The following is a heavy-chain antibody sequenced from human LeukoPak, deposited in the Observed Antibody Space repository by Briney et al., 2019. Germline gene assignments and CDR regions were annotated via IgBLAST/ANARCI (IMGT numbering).Heavy chain of an antibody. CDR1: GFTFSSYA. V-gene: IGHV3-23*01. CDR3: AKARYGSGSYDGMDV. CDR2: IRGSGGST. Sequence: GESLRLSCAASGFTFSSYAMSWVRQAPGKGLEWVSAIRGSGGSTYYADSVKGRFTISRDNSKNTLYLQMNSLRAEDTAVYYCAKARYGSGSYDGMDVWGQGTTVTVSS. D-gene: IGHD3-10*01. J-gene: IGHJ6*02.